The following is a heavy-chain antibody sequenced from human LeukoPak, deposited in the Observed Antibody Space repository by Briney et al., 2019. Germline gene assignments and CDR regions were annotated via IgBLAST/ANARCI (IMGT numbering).Heavy chain of an antibody. D-gene: IGHD3-9*01. CDR1: GGSISSYY. CDR3: ARASIYYDILTGYYRGSATFDY. Sequence: SETLSLTCTVSGGSISSYYWSWIRQPPGKGLEWIGYIYYSGSTNYNPSLKSRVTISVDTSKNRFSLKLSSVTAADTAVYYCARASIYYDILTGYYRGSATFDYWGQGTLVTVSS. J-gene: IGHJ4*02. V-gene: IGHV4-59*01. CDR2: IYYSGST.